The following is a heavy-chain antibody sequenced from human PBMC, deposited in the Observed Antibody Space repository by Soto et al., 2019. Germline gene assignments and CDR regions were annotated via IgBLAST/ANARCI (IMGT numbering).Heavy chain of an antibody. D-gene: IGHD3-10*01. V-gene: IGHV1-69*06. CDR3: ARDPFTLVRGVIPYLDY. Sequence: AASVKVSCKASGGTFSNCVIRWLRQAPGQGLEWMGGIIPLFGTANYAQKFQDRVTFTADKSASTGYMELRSLRSEDTAVYYCARDPFTLVRGVIPYLDYWGQGTRVTVPS. J-gene: IGHJ4*02. CDR2: IIPLFGTA. CDR1: GGTFSNCV.